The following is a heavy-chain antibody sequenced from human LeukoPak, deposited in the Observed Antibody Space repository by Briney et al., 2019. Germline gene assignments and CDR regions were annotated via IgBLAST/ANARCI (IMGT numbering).Heavy chain of an antibody. Sequence: PGGSLRLSCAASGFTFSNAWMSWVRQAPGKGLEWVGRIKSKTDGGTTDYAAPVKGRFTISRDDSKNTLYLQMNSLKTEDTAVYYCTTDIGSYYYDSSGYYLPYWGQGTLVTVSS. D-gene: IGHD3-22*01. V-gene: IGHV3-15*01. CDR2: IKSKTDGGTT. J-gene: IGHJ4*02. CDR3: TTDIGSYYYDSSGYYLPY. CDR1: GFTFSNAW.